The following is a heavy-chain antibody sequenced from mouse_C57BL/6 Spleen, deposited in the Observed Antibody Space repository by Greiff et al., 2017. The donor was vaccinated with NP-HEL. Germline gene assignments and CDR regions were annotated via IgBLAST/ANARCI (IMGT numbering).Heavy chain of an antibody. CDR3: TRDGIDYYGSSWYFDV. V-gene: IGHV5-9-1*02. CDR2: ISSGGDYI. Sequence: EVQRVESGEGLVKPGGSLKLSCAASGFTFSSYAMSWVRQTPEKRLEWVAYISSGGDYIYYADTVKGRFTISRDNARNTLYLQMSSLKSEDTAMYYCTRDGIDYYGSSWYFDVWGTGTTVTVSS. CDR1: GFTFSSYA. D-gene: IGHD1-1*01. J-gene: IGHJ1*03.